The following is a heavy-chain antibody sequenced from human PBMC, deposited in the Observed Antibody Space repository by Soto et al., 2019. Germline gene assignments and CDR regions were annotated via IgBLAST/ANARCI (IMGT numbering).Heavy chain of an antibody. V-gene: IGHV1-18*01. Sequence: QVQLVQSGAEVKKPGASVKVSCKASDYTFTSYDISWVRQPPGQGLEWMECISAYNGNTNYAQKLQGRVTMTTDTSTSTAYMELRSLRSDDTAVYYCARDVTRIVVVPAAFGPNFPYYYYYIDVWGKGTTVTVSS. CDR2: ISAYNGNT. CDR3: ARDVTRIVVVPAAFGPNFPYYYYYIDV. D-gene: IGHD2-2*01. CDR1: DYTFTSYD. J-gene: IGHJ6*03.